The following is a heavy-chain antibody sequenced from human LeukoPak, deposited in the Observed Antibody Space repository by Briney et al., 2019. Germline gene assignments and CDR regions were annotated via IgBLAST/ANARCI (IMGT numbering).Heavy chain of an antibody. CDR1: GLTFSSYA. Sequence: GGSLRLSCAASGLTFSSYAMGWVRQAPGKGLEWVSGISDSGGYIYYADSVKGRFTISRDNSKNTLYLQMNSLRAEDTALYYCATRKLISGWFGAPSDYWGQGTLVTVSS. D-gene: IGHD6-19*01. V-gene: IGHV3-23*01. CDR3: ATRKLISGWFGAPSDY. J-gene: IGHJ4*02. CDR2: ISDSGGYI.